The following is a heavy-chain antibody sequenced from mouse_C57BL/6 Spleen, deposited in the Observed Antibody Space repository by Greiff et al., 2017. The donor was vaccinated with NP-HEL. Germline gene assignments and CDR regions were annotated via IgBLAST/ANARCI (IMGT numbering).Heavy chain of an antibody. J-gene: IGHJ2*01. CDR3: ARGGLHFDY. V-gene: IGHV3-1*01. Sequence: EVQGVESGPGMVKPSQSLSLTCTVTGYSITSGYDWHWIRHFPGNKLEWMGYISYSGSTNYNPPLKSRISITHDTSKNHFFLKLNSVTTEDTATYYCARGGLHFDYWGQGTTLTVSS. CDR1: GYSITSGYD. CDR2: ISYSGST.